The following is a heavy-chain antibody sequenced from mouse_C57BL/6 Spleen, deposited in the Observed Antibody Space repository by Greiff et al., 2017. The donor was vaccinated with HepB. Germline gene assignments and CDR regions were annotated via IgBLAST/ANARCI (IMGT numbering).Heavy chain of an antibody. Sequence: VQLQQPGAELVMPGASVKLSCKAYGYTFTSYWMHWVKQRPGQGLEWIGEIDPSDSYTNYNQKFKGKSTLTVDKSSSTAYMQLSSLTSEDSAVYYCAVWLRRHYAMDYWGQGTSVTVSS. D-gene: IGHD2-2*01. CDR1: GYTFTSYW. CDR2: IDPSDSYT. V-gene: IGHV1-69*01. J-gene: IGHJ4*01. CDR3: AVWLRRHYAMDY.